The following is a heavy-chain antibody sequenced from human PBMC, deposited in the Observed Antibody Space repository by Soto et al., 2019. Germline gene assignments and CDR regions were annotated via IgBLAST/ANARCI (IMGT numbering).Heavy chain of an antibody. CDR3: ARGRIAARRFDY. V-gene: IGHV4-34*01. CDR1: GGSFSGYY. Sequence: XETLSLTCSVYGGSFSGYYWSWIRQPPGKGLDWIGEINHSGSTNYNPSLKSRVTISVDTSKNQFSLKLSSVTAADTAVYYCARGRIAARRFDYWGQGTLVTVSS. CDR2: INHSGST. J-gene: IGHJ4*02. D-gene: IGHD6-6*01.